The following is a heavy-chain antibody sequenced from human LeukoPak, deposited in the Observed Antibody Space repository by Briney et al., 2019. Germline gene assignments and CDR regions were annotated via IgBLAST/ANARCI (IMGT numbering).Heavy chain of an antibody. Sequence: GGSLRLSCAASGFTVSSNYMSWVRQAPGRGLEWVSVIYSGGSTYYADSVRGRFTISRDNSKNTLYLQMNSLRAEDTAVYYCAKGTTASCYSPADYWGQGTLVTVSS. J-gene: IGHJ4*02. CDR1: GFTVSSNY. CDR2: IYSGGST. D-gene: IGHD2-15*01. V-gene: IGHV3-53*01. CDR3: AKGTTASCYSPADY.